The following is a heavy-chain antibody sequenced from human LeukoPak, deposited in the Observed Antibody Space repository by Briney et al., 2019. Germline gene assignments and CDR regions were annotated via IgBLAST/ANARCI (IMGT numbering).Heavy chain of an antibody. V-gene: IGHV3-7*01. J-gene: IGHJ5*02. CDR1: GFIFSDYC. CDR2: IKQDGSEK. Sequence: RSGGSLRLSCAASGFIFSDYCMCWVRQAPGKGLEWVANIKQDGSEKFYVDSVKDRFTISRDNAKNSLYLQMNSLRAEDTAVYYCARGEDTNYRWFDPWGQGTLVTVSS. D-gene: IGHD4-11*01. CDR3: ARGEDTNYRWFDP.